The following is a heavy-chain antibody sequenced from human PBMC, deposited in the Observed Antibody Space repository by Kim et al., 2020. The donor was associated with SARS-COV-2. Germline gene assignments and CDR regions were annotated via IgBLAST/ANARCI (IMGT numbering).Heavy chain of an antibody. V-gene: IGHV3-9*01. CDR3: ATHGGD. J-gene: IGHJ4*02. CDR2: WDSGSI. D-gene: IGHD3-16*01. Sequence: WDSGSIGYADSVKGRFTISRDNAKNSLYLQMNSLIAEDTALYYCATHGGDWGQGTLVDVSS.